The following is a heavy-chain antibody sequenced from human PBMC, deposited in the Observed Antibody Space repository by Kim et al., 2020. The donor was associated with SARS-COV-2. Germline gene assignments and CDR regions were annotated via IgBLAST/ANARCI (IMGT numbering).Heavy chain of an antibody. D-gene: IGHD3-16*01. J-gene: IGHJ4*02. CDR3: TRGVGDY. V-gene: IGHV3-23*01. Sequence: YADSVKGRFTISRDNAKSVLVLQMDSLRVEDTAIYYCTRGVGDYWGQGTQVTVSS.